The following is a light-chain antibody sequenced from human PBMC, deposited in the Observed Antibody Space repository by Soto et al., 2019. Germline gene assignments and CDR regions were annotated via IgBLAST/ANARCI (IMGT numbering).Light chain of an antibody. CDR2: GAS. J-gene: IGKJ4*01. CDR3: QQNNKWPPVT. Sequence: EVVMTQSPATVSVSPGEGVTLSCRASQTISNDLDWYQQKPGQAPRLLIYGASTRATGVPARFSVGGSGTEFTLTISSLQSEDFAFYYCQQNNKWPPVTFGGGTKVEIK. CDR1: QTISND. V-gene: IGKV3-15*01.